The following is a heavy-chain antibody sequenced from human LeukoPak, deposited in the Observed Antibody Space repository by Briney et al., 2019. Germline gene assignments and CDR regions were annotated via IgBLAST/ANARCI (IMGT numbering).Heavy chain of an antibody. CDR1: GFSLSTSGVG. CDR2: IYWDDDK. D-gene: IGHD3-3*01. J-gene: IGHJ4*02. Sequence: ESGPTLVNPTQTLTLTCTFSGFSLSTSGVGVGWIRQPPGKALEWLALIYWDDDKRYSPSLKSRLTITEDTSKNQVVLTMTNMDPVDTATYYCARRNTFWSGYPFDYWGQGTLVTVSS. V-gene: IGHV2-5*02. CDR3: ARRNTFWSGYPFDY.